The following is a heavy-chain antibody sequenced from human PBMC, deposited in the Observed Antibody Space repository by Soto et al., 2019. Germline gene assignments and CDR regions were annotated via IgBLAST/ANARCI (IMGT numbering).Heavy chain of an antibody. CDR2: IKQDGSEK. Sequence: GGSLRLSCAASGFTFSSYWMSWVRQAPGKGLEWVAYIKQDGSEKYYVDSVKDRFTISRDNAKNSLYLQMNSLRAEDTAVYYCARVGGYDSSGYLVYFDYWGQGTLVTVSS. D-gene: IGHD3-22*01. V-gene: IGHV3-7*01. CDR1: GFTFSSYW. J-gene: IGHJ4*02. CDR3: ARVGGYDSSGYLVYFDY.